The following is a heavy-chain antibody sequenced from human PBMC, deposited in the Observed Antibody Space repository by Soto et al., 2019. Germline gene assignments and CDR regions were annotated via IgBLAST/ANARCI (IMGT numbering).Heavy chain of an antibody. V-gene: IGHV3-48*02. CDR1: GFTFSSYS. CDR2: ISSSSTI. J-gene: IGHJ6*02. CDR3: AKSIAAAGTYGMDV. Sequence: PGGSLRLSCAASGFTFSSYSMNWVRQAPGKGLEWVSYISSSSTIYYADSVKGRFTISRDNAKNSLYLQMNSLRDEDTAVYYCAKSIAAAGTYGMDVWGQGTTVTVSS. D-gene: IGHD6-13*01.